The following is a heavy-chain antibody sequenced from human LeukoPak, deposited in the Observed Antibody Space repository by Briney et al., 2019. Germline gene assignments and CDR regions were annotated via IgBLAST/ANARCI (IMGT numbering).Heavy chain of an antibody. Sequence: SVKVSCRASGGTFSSYAISWVRQAPGQGLEWMGGIIPIFGTANYSQKFQGRVTITADKSTSTAYMELSSLRSEDTAVYYCARDLKVTTLEEGAFDIWGQGTMVTVSS. CDR3: ARDLKVTTLEEGAFDI. CDR1: GGTFSSYA. V-gene: IGHV1-69*06. D-gene: IGHD4-23*01. CDR2: IIPIFGTA. J-gene: IGHJ3*02.